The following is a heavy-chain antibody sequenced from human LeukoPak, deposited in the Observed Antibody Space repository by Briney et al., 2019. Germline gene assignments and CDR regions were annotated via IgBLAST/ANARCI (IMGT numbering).Heavy chain of an antibody. Sequence: GESLKISCKGSGYRFTNYWIAWVRQTPEKGLEWMGIIYPGDSDTTYNPPFQGQVTISADRSISTAYLQWASLVASDTAMYFCASGDGYNGGVFDYWGQGTLVTVAS. CDR2: IYPGDSDT. J-gene: IGHJ4*02. CDR1: GYRFTNYW. D-gene: IGHD5-12*01. V-gene: IGHV5-51*01. CDR3: ASGDGYNGGVFDY.